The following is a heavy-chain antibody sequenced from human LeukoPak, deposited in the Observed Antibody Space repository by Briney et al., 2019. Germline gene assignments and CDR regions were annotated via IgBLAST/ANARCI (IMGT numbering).Heavy chain of an antibody. Sequence: GGSLRLSCAVSGFTFSSYWMSWVRQAPGKGLEWVSFISGSGDTTYYADSVKGRFTISRDSSKNTLYLQMNSLRAEDTAVYYCAKSRGESRGASNYWGQGTLVTVSS. D-gene: IGHD1-26*01. CDR3: AKSRGESRGASNY. J-gene: IGHJ4*02. CDR2: ISGSGDTT. CDR1: GFTFSSYW. V-gene: IGHV3-23*01.